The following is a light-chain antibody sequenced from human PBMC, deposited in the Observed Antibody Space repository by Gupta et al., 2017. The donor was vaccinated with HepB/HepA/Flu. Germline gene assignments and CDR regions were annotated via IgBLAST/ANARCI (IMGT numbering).Light chain of an antibody. J-gene: IGKJ4*01. CDR3: QQCSNWAFT. CDR1: QTVTSN. Sequence: EILMTQSPATLSVSPGERVTLSCRASQTVTSNLAWYQQKPGQAPRLLIYDASTRATGTPARFSGSGSGTEFTLTISSLQSEDSGVYYCQQCSNWAFTFGGGTKVEIK. CDR2: DAS. V-gene: IGKV3-15*01.